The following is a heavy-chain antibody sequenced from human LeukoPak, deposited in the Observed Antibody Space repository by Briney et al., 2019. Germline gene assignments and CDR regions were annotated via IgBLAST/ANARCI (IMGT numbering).Heavy chain of an antibody. CDR2: INQDGSYM. D-gene: IGHD4-11*01. CDR3: TNRAGLVTNRPWSFDY. Sequence: PGGSLRLSCAASGFTLSNYWMTWVRRARGKGREGVANINQDGSYMNYGDSVKGRFTIYRDNTKQSLYLQMSRLRGEDTAVYYCTNRAGLVTNRPWSFDYWGQGTLVTVSS. CDR1: GFTLSNYW. V-gene: IGHV3-7*01. J-gene: IGHJ4*02.